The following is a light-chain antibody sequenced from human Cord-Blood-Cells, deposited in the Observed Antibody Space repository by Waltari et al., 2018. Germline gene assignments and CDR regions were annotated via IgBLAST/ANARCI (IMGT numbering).Light chain of an antibody. CDR3: RQYGSSPFT. CDR1: QSVSSSY. V-gene: IGKV3-20*01. CDR2: GAS. Sequence: EIVLTQSPGTLSLSPGERATLPCRASQSVSSSYLAWYQQKPGQAPRLLIYGASSRATGIPDRFSGSGSGTDFTLTISRLEPEDFAVYYCRQYGSSPFTFGPGTKVDIK. J-gene: IGKJ3*01.